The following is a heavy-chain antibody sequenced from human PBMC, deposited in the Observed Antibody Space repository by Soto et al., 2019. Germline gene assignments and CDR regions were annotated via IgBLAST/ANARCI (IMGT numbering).Heavy chain of an antibody. Sequence: ASVKVSCKASGYTFTSYYMHWVRQAPGQGLEWMGIINPSGGSTSYAQKFQGRVTMTRDTSTSTVNMELSSLRFEDTAVYYCARDGAEYYYDNSGYYAFDYWGQGTLVTVSS. CDR1: GYTFTSYY. CDR3: ARDGAEYYYDNSGYYAFDY. CDR2: INPSGGST. J-gene: IGHJ4*02. D-gene: IGHD3-22*01. V-gene: IGHV1-46*01.